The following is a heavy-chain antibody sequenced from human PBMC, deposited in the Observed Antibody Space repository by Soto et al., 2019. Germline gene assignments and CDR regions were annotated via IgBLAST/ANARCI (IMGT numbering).Heavy chain of an antibody. V-gene: IGHV1-69*06. CDR1: GGTFSSYA. Sequence: QVQLVQSGAEVKKPGSSVKVSCKASGGTFSSYAISWVRQAPGQGLEWMGGIIPIFGTANYAQKFQGRVTITADKSTSTAYMELSSMRSEDTAVYYCARAERFGALYYYDGMDVWGQGTTVTVSS. D-gene: IGHD3-10*01. CDR2: IIPIFGTA. J-gene: IGHJ6*02. CDR3: ARAERFGALYYYDGMDV.